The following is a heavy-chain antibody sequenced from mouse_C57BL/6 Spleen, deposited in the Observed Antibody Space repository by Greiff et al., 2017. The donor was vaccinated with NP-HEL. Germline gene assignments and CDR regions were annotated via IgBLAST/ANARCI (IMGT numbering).Heavy chain of an antibody. D-gene: IGHD4-1*01. Sequence: VKLVESGPGLVQPSQSLSITCTVSGFSLTSYGVHWVRQSPGKGLEWLGVIWSGGGTDYNAAFISRLSISKANSKSHVFFKMNSLQADDTAIYYCARERTGFDYWGQGTTLTVSS. CDR2: IWSGGGT. CDR1: GFSLTSYG. V-gene: IGHV2-2*01. CDR3: ARERTGFDY. J-gene: IGHJ2*01.